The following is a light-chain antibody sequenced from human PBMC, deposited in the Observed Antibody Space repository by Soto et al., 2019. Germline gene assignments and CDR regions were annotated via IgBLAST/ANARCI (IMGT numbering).Light chain of an antibody. CDR1: SSDVGSYDY. CDR2: DVN. CDR3: CAYSTSGTHV. J-gene: IGLJ1*01. V-gene: IGLV2-14*03. Sequence: QSVLTQPASVSGSPGQSITFSCTGTSSDVGSYDYVSWHQQHPGKAPKLIIYDVNNRPSGVPSRFSGSKSGNTASLIISGLQSEDEAEYYCCAYSTSGTHVFGTGTKVTVL.